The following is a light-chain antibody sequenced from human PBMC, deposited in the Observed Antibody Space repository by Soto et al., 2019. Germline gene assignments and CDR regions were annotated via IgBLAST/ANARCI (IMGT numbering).Light chain of an antibody. CDR1: STDLGSYNL. Sequence: QSVLTQPASVSGSPGQSITLSCTGTSTDLGSYNLVSWYQQHPGKAPKLVIYEVSNRPSGVSNRFSGSKSGNTASLTISGLQAEDEADYYCSSYTSSSTLVFGTGTKLTVL. J-gene: IGLJ1*01. V-gene: IGLV2-14*02. CDR2: EVS. CDR3: SSYTSSSTLV.